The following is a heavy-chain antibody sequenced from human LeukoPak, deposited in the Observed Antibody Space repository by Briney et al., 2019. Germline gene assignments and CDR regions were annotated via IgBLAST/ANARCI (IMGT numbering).Heavy chain of an antibody. CDR3: ARGRKWLPRPSNAFDI. CDR2: INHSGST. J-gene: IGHJ3*02. Sequence: SETLSLTCAVYGGSFSGYHWSWIRQPPGKGLEWIGEINHSGSTNYNPSLKSRVTISVDTSKNQFSLKLSSVTAADTAVYYCARGRKWLPRPSNAFDIWGQGTMVTVSS. D-gene: IGHD5-12*01. V-gene: IGHV4-34*01. CDR1: GGSFSGYH.